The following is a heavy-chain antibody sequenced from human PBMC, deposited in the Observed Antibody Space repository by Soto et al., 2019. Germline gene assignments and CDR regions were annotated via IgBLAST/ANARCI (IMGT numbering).Heavy chain of an antibody. J-gene: IGHJ6*02. CDR2: INPNSGGT. CDR3: ARDITGFLGMDV. Sequence: GASVKVSCKASGDTFTGYYMHWVRQAPGQGLEWMGWINPNSGGTNYAQKFQGRVTMTRDTSISTAYMELSRLRSDDTAVYYCARDITGFLGMDVWGQVTTVTVSS. V-gene: IGHV1-2*02. CDR1: GDTFTGYY.